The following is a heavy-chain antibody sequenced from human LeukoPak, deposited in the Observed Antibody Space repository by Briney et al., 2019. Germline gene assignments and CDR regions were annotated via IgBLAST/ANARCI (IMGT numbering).Heavy chain of an antibody. CDR1: GFTFRDYY. CDR3: ARVLSDDTYHYYYYGMDV. V-gene: IGHV3-11*01. D-gene: IGHD3-22*01. Sequence: GGSLRLSCAASGFTFRDYYMSWIRQAPGKGLEWVSFISNGGGTVYYADSVRGRFTVSRDNAKNSLYLQMNSLRAEDTAVYYCARVLSDDTYHYYYYGMDVWGQGTTVTVSS. J-gene: IGHJ6*02. CDR2: ISNGGGTV.